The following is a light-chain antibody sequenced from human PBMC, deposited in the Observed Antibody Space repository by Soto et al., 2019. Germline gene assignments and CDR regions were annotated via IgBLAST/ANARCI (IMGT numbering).Light chain of an antibody. V-gene: IGKV3-15*01. CDR1: QSVSSN. Sequence: EIVLPQSPGTLSLSPGERAALSCRASQSVSSNLAWYQQKPGRAPRLLMYGASNRVTGVPARFSGSGSGTDFTLTINSLQSEDSAVYYCQQHNQWPITFGQGTRLEI. J-gene: IGKJ5*01. CDR2: GAS. CDR3: QQHNQWPIT.